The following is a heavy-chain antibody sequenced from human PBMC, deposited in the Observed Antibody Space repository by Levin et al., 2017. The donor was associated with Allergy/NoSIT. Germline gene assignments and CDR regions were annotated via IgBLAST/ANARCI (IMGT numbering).Heavy chain of an antibody. CDR1: GYTFTSYG. CDR2: ISAYNGNT. CDR3: ASASPRIAAAGTLLYGMDV. J-gene: IGHJ6*02. V-gene: IGHV1-18*01. D-gene: IGHD6-13*01. Sequence: ASVKVSCKASGYTFTSYGISWVRQAPGQGLEWMGWISAYNGNTNYAQKLQGRVTMTTDTSTSTAYMELRSLRSDDTAVYYCASASPRIAAAGTLLYGMDVWGQGTTVTVSS.